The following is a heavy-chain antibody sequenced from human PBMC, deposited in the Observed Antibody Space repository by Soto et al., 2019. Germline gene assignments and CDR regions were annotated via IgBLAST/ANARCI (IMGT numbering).Heavy chain of an antibody. CDR2: ILPIFATA. J-gene: IGHJ4*02. CDR1: GDTFNNYV. D-gene: IGHD2-2*01. Sequence: QVQLVQSGAEVKKPGSSVKFSCQASGDTFNNYVVNWVRQAPGQGLEWLGGILPIFATANYAQKFQGRVTITADKSTITAYMELTSLRSEDTAVYYCAGRCDSTTCLGHFDYWGQGTLVTVAS. CDR3: AGRCDSTTCLGHFDY. V-gene: IGHV1-69*06.